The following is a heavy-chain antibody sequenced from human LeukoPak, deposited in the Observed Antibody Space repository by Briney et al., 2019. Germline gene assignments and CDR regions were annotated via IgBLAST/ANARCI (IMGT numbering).Heavy chain of an antibody. Sequence: GGSLRLSCAASGFTFSSYAMSWVRQAPGKGLEWGANTNQEGSEKYYVDSVKGRFTISKDHAKNALYLQMNSLRAEDTAVYYCARDPKWLDYWGQGTLVTVSS. CDR3: ARDPKWLDY. CDR2: TNQEGSEK. V-gene: IGHV3-7*01. D-gene: IGHD5-12*01. CDR1: GFTFSSYA. J-gene: IGHJ4*02.